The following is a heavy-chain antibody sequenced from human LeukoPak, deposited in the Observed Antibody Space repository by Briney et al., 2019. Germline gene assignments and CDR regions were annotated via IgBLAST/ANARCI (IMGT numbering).Heavy chain of an antibody. D-gene: IGHD7-27*01. Sequence: ASVKVSCKASGYTFSSYGISWVRQAPGQGLEWMGWISGYNGNTNYPQKFQGGLIMTTETSTSTAYMELRSLRSDDTAVYYCARDPPGEAIDYWGQGTLITVSS. CDR1: GYTFSSYG. V-gene: IGHV1-18*01. CDR2: ISGYNGNT. CDR3: ARDPPGEAIDY. J-gene: IGHJ4*02.